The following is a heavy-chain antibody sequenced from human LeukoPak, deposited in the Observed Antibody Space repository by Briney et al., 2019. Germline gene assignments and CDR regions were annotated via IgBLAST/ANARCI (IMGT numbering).Heavy chain of an antibody. CDR2: ISGSVTST. V-gene: IGHV3-23*01. J-gene: IGHJ4*02. Sequence: GGSLRLSCAASGFTFSSYAMSWVRQAPGKGLEWVSTISGSVTSTYYADSVKGRFAISRDNSNNTLYLQMNSLRAEDTAIYYCAKGNSGCSSTSCYAGSLGYWGQGTQVTVSS. CDR3: AKGNSGCSSTSCYAGSLGY. D-gene: IGHD2-2*01. CDR1: GFTFSSYA.